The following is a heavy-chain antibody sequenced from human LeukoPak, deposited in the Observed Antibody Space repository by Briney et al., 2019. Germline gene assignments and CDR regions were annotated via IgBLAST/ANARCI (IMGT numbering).Heavy chain of an antibody. J-gene: IGHJ4*02. Sequence: GRSQRLSCATCGLIFSRFNMNWVRQAPRKGLESVSGIMDNGGRTYYAVSVEGRFTISTDNSKITLYLQMNSLRVGDTRVYYFAKSFVYSRSLFDNWGQGTPVTVSS. CDR1: GLIFSRFN. CDR3: AKSFVYSRSLFDN. D-gene: IGHD6-13*01. CDR2: IMDNGGRT. V-gene: IGHV3-23*01.